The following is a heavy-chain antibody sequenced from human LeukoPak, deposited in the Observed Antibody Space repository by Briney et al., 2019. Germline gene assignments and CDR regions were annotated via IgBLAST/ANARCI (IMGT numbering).Heavy chain of an antibody. CDR1: GGTFSSYA. J-gene: IGHJ4*02. CDR2: IIPIFGTA. CDR3: ARVAISSSYQIYFDY. Sequence: GASVEVSCKASGGTFSSYAISWVRQAPGQGLEWMGGIIPIFGTANYAQKFQGRVTITADESTSTAYMELSSLRSEDTAVYYCARVAISSSYQIYFDYWGQGTLVTVSS. V-gene: IGHV1-69*13. D-gene: IGHD6-6*01.